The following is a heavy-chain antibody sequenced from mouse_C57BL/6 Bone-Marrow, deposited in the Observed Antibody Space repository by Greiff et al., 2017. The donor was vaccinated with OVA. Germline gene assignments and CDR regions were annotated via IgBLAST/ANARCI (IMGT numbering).Heavy chain of an antibody. J-gene: IGHJ1*03. CDR3: ARRTPGYFDV. V-gene: IGHV1-4*01. Sequence: VKLVESGAELARPGASVKMSCKASGYTFTSYTMHWVKQRPGQGLEWIGYINPSSGYTKYNQKFKDKATLTADKSSSTAYMQLSSLTSEDSAVYYCARRTPGYFDVWGTGTTVTVAS. CDR1: GYTFTSYT. CDR2: INPSSGYT.